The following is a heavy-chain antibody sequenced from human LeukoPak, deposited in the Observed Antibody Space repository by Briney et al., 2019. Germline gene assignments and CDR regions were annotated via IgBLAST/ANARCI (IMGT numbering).Heavy chain of an antibody. D-gene: IGHD3-10*01. Sequence: GGSLRLSCAASEFTFSNYAMTWVRQAPGRGLEWVSTISGSGGSTYYADSVKGRFTISRDNSKNTLFLQMNSLRAEDTAVYYCAKSRGSGSSMARGVNFDCWGQGTLVTVSP. V-gene: IGHV3-23*01. CDR1: EFTFSNYA. J-gene: IGHJ4*02. CDR3: AKSRGSGSSMARGVNFDC. CDR2: ISGSGGST.